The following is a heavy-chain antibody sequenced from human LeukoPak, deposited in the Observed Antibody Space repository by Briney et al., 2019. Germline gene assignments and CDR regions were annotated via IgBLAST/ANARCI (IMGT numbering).Heavy chain of an antibody. D-gene: IGHD1-26*01. Sequence: GGSLRLSCAASGFXVSSNYMSWVRQAPGKGLEWVSVIYSGGNTYYGDSVKGRFTISRDNSKNTLYLQMNSLRAEDTAVYFCARDCSGSHVQLCGMDVWGQGTTVTVSS. V-gene: IGHV3-53*01. CDR3: ARDCSGSHVQLCGMDV. CDR2: IYSGGNT. CDR1: GFXVSSNY. J-gene: IGHJ6*02.